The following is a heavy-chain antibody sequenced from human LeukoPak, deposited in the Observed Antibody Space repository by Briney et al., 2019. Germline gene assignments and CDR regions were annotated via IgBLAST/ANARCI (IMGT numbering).Heavy chain of an antibody. V-gene: IGHV3-21*01. Sequence: GGSLRLSCAASGFTFSSYSMNWVRQAPGKGLEWVSSISSSSSYIYYADSVKGRFTISREDAKNSFYLQMNSLRVGDTAVYYCARGDCSGGSCSSMDVWGQGTTVTVSS. CDR1: GFTFSSYS. J-gene: IGHJ6*02. CDR2: ISSSSSYI. CDR3: ARGDCSGGSCSSMDV. D-gene: IGHD2-15*01.